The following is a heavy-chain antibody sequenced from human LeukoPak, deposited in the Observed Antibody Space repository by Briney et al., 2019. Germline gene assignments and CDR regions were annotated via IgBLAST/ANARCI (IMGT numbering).Heavy chain of an antibody. V-gene: IGHV4-59*01. CDR3: ARDGVGLLGY. Sequence: SETLSPTRTVSGGSISSYYWSWIRQPPGKGLEWIGYIYYSGSTNYNPSLKSRVTISVDTSKNQFSLKLSSVTAADTAVYYCARDGVGLLGYWGQGTLVTVPS. CDR2: IYYSGST. J-gene: IGHJ4*02. D-gene: IGHD2-21*01. CDR1: GGSISSYY.